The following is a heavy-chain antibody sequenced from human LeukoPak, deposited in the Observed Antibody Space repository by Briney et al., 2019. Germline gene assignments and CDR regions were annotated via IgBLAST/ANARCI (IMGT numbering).Heavy chain of an antibody. CDR2: IKTDGTYT. V-gene: IGHV3-74*01. D-gene: IGHD3-22*01. Sequence: GGSLRLSCAASGFTFSRYWMHWVRQAPGEGLVWVSRIKTDGTYTSNADSVKGRFTISRDNAKNSLYLQMNSLRAEDTAVYYCARSPQTTYYYDSSGYYPWYFDYWGQGTLVTVSS. J-gene: IGHJ4*02. CDR1: GFTFSRYW. CDR3: ARSPQTTYYYDSSGYYPWYFDY.